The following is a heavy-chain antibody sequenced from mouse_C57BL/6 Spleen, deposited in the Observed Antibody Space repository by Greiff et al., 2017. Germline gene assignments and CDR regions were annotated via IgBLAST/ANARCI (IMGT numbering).Heavy chain of an antibody. Sequence: QVHVKQSGAELVKPGASVKMSCKASGYTFTTYPIEWMKQNHGKSLEWIGNFHPYNDDTKYNEKFKGKATLTVEKSSSTVYLELSRLTSDDSAVYYCARCYYDYEGFAYWGQGTLVTVSA. V-gene: IGHV1-47*01. D-gene: IGHD2-4*01. J-gene: IGHJ3*01. CDR1: GYTFTTYP. CDR3: ARCYYDYEGFAY. CDR2: FHPYNDDT.